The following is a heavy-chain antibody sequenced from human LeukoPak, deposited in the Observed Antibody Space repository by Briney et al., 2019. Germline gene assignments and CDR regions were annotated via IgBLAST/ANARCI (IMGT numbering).Heavy chain of an antibody. D-gene: IGHD2-15*01. CDR1: GYTFTSYG. CDR2: IIPILGIA. J-gene: IGHJ4*02. V-gene: IGHV1-69*04. CDR3: AGALDCSGGSCPFDY. Sequence: ASVKVSCKASGYTFTSYGISWVRQAPGQGLEWMGRIIPILGIANYAQKFQGRVTITADKSTSTAYMELSSLRSEDTAVYYCAGALDCSGGSCPFDYWGQGTLVTVSS.